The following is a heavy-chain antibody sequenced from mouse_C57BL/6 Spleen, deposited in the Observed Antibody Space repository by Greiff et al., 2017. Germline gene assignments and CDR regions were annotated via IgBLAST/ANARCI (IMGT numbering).Heavy chain of an antibody. CDR2: IYPGGGYT. Sequence: VQLQQSGAELVRPGTSVKMSCKASGYTFTHSWIGWAKQRPGHGLEWIGDIYPGGGYTKYNEKFKGKSTLTADKSSSTAYMQFSSLTSEDSAIYYCSITTVLVYYAMDYWGHGTSVTVSS. CDR3: SITTVLVYYAMDY. V-gene: IGHV1-63*01. CDR1: GYTFTHSW. D-gene: IGHD1-1*01. J-gene: IGHJ4*01.